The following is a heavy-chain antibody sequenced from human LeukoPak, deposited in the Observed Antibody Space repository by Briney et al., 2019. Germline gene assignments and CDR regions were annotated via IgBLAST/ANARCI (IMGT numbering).Heavy chain of an antibody. V-gene: IGHV3-74*01. CDR1: RFTFSDYW. D-gene: IGHD3-22*01. J-gene: IGHJ4*02. CDR3: AKDVDRVQIYYFDL. Sequence: GGSLRLSCAASRFTFSDYWMHWVRQAPGKGLVWVSRINRDGGGTTYADSVKGRFTISRDNAKNTLYLQMNSLRAEDTAVYYCAKDVDRVQIYYFDLWGQGTLVTVSS. CDR2: INRDGGGT.